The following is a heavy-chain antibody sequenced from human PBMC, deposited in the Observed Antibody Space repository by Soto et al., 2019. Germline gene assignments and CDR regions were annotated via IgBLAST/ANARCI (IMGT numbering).Heavy chain of an antibody. V-gene: IGHV4-4*02. CDR2: IYHGGST. CDR3: ARLSFSYGVDV. Sequence: LSLTCAVSGGSISSANWWTWVRQPPGKGLEWIGEIYHGGSTSYNPSLKSRVTLSLDKFKNHFSLNLTSVTAADTAVYYCARLSFSYGVDVWGQGTTVTVT. J-gene: IGHJ6*02. CDR1: GGSISSANW.